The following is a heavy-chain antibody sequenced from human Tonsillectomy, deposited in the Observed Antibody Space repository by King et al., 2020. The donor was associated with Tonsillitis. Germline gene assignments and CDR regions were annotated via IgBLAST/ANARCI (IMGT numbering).Heavy chain of an antibody. CDR3: ARCGSGSDVFDI. CDR2: IYYSGST. V-gene: IGHV4-39*07. J-gene: IGHJ3*02. D-gene: IGHD3-10*01. Sequence: QLQESGPGLVKPSETLSLTCTVSGGSISRSSYYWGWIRQPPGKGLEWIGSIYYSGSTYYNPSLKSRVTISVDTSKNQFSLKLGSVTAADTAVDYCARCGSGSDVFDIWGQGTMVTVSS. CDR1: GGSISRSSYY.